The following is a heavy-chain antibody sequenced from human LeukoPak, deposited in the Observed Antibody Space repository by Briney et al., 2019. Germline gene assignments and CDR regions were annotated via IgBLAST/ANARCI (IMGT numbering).Heavy chain of an antibody. Sequence: QSGGSLRLSCAASGFTFSSYAMHWVRQAPGKGLEWVAVISYDGSNKYYADSVKGRFTISRDNSKNTLYLQMNSLRAEDTAVYYCAKTPPPPKGGATSYFDYWGQGTLVTVSS. D-gene: IGHD1-26*01. V-gene: IGHV3-30-3*02. CDR2: ISYDGSNK. CDR3: AKTPPPPKGGATSYFDY. CDR1: GFTFSSYA. J-gene: IGHJ4*02.